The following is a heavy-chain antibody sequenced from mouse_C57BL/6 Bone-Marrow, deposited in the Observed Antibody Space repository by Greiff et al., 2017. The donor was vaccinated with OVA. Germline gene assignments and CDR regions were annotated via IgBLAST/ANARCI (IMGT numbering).Heavy chain of an antibody. J-gene: IGHJ1*03. CDR2: IYPGSGST. V-gene: IGHV1-55*01. Sequence: VQLQQPGAELVKPGASVKMSCKASGYTFTSYWITWVKQRPGQGLEWIGDIYPGSGSTNYNEKFKSKATLTVETSSSTAYMQLSSLTSEDAAVYYCERTHDCGRDWYFDVWGTGTTVTVSS. CDR1: GYTFTSYW. CDR3: ERTHDCGRDWYFDV. D-gene: IGHD1-1*01.